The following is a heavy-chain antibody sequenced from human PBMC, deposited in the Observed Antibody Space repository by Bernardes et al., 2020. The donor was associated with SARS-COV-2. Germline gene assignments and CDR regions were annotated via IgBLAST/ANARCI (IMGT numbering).Heavy chain of an antibody. Sequence: GGSLRLSCAASGLTFSRFAMGWVRQAPGKGLEWVSGISGSGDNTYYADSVKGRFTISRDNSKDTLYLQMNSLRADDTAVYYCAKVDSSTYNPPFDYWGQGTLVTVSS. D-gene: IGHD6-19*01. J-gene: IGHJ4*02. V-gene: IGHV3-23*01. CDR1: GLTFSRFA. CDR3: AKVDSSTYNPPFDY. CDR2: ISGSGDNT.